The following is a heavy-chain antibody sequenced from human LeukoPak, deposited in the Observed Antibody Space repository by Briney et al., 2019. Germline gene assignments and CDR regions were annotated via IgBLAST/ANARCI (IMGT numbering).Heavy chain of an antibody. D-gene: IGHD4-11*01. Sequence: SETLSLTCSVFGYSISSGTYYWGWIRQPPGKGLEWIGSIHYSGTTYYNPSLKSRVTISIDTSKNQFSLRLRSVTAADTAVYYCARGTPYNPWGQGTLVTVSS. CDR3: ARGTPYNP. J-gene: IGHJ5*02. CDR2: IHYSGTT. CDR1: GYSISSGTYY. V-gene: IGHV4-39*07.